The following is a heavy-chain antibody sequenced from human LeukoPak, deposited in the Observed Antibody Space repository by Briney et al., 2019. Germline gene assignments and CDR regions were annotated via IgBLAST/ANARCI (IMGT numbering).Heavy chain of an antibody. Sequence: GGSLRLSCAASGFTFSSYAMHWVRQAPGKGLEWVAVISYDGSNKYYADSVKGRFTISRDNSKNTLYLQMNSLRAEDTAVYYCARGPAPYGRNSGRPYWGQGTLVSVSS. CDR2: ISYDGSNK. D-gene: IGHD4-23*01. V-gene: IGHV3-30*04. CDR3: ARGPAPYGRNSGRPY. J-gene: IGHJ4*02. CDR1: GFTFSSYA.